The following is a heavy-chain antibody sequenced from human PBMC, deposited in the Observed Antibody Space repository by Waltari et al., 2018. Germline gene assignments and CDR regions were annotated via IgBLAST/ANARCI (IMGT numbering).Heavy chain of an antibody. J-gene: IGHJ4*02. CDR3: ARESGYDFWSGSQLGGIDY. D-gene: IGHD3-3*01. CDR2: IKQDGSEK. CDR1: GFTFSSYW. V-gene: IGHV3-7*01. Sequence: EVQLVESGGGLVQPGGSLRLSCAASGFTFSSYWMSWVRQAPGQGLEWVANIKQDGSEKYYVDSVKGRFTISRDNAKNSLYLQMNSLRAEDTAVYYCARESGYDFWSGSQLGGIDYWGQGTLVTVSS.